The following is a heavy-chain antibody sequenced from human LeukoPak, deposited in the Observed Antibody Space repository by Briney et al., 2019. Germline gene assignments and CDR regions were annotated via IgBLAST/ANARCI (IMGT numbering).Heavy chain of an antibody. CDR2: ISGSGGST. V-gene: IGHV3-23*01. J-gene: IGHJ4*02. Sequence: GGSLRLSCAASGFTFSSYAMSWVRQAPGKRLEWVSAISGSGGSTYYADSVKGRFTISRDNSKNTLYLQMNSLRAEDTAVYYCAKGLLWGVRGVISDYWGQVTLVTVSS. CDR1: GFTFSSYA. D-gene: IGHD3-10*01. CDR3: AKGLLWGVRGVISDY.